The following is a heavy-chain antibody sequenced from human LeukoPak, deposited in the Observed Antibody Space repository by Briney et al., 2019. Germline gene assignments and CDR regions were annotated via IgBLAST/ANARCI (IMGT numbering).Heavy chain of an antibody. CDR2: ISGSGGST. CDR3: PKATLTPITAFDI. J-gene: IGHJ3*02. CDR1: GFTFSSYA. V-gene: IGHV3-23*01. Sequence: AGGSLRLSCAASGFTFSSYAMSWVRQAPGKGLEWVSAISGSGGSTYYADSVKGRFTISRDNSKNTLYLQMNSLRAEDTAVYYCPKATLTPITAFDIWGQGTMVTVSS. D-gene: IGHD4-17*01.